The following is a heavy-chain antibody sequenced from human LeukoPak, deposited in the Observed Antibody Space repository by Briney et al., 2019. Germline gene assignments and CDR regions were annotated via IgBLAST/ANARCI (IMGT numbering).Heavy chain of an antibody. CDR1: GFTFSSYA. CDR3: ARDFVDTAMVTPGY. Sequence: GRSLRLSCAASGFTFSSYAMHWVRQAPGKGLEWVAVISYDGSNKYYADSVEGRFTISRDNSKNTLYLQMNSLRAEDTAVYYCARDFVDTAMVTPGYWGQGTLVTVSS. CDR2: ISYDGSNK. V-gene: IGHV3-30-3*01. J-gene: IGHJ4*02. D-gene: IGHD5-18*01.